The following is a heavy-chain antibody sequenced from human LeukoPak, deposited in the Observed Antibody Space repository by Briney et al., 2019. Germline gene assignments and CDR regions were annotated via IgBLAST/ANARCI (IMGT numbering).Heavy chain of an antibody. CDR2: IWYDGSNK. D-gene: IGHD1-26*01. CDR1: GFTFSSYG. Sequence: GGSLRLSCAASGFTFSSYGRHWVRQAPGKGLEWVAVIWYDGSNKYYADSVKGRVTISRDNSKNTLYLQMNSLRAEDTAVYYCAKEGIVGATHLDYWGQGTLVTVSS. V-gene: IGHV3-33*06. CDR3: AKEGIVGATHLDY. J-gene: IGHJ4*02.